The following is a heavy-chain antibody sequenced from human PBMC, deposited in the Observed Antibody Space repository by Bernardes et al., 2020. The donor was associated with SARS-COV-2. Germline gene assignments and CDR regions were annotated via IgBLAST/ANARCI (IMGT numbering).Heavy chain of an antibody. D-gene: IGHD3-16*01. CDR1: GGSFSGYY. CDR2: INHSGST. V-gene: IGHV4-34*01. CDR3: ARGDVLGVVDAFDI. J-gene: IGHJ3*02. Sequence: SETLSLTCAVYGGSFSGYYWSWIRQPPGKGLEWIGEINHSGSTNYNPSLKSRVTISVDTSKNQFSLKLSSVTAADTAVYYCARGDVLGVVDAFDIWGQGTMVTVSS.